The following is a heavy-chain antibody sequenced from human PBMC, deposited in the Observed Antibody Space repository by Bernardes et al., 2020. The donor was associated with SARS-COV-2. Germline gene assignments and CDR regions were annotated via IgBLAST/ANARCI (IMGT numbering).Heavy chain of an antibody. CDR2: ISSSSATM. Sequence: GGSLRLSCAASGFTLSSYSMNWVRQAPGKGLEWVSYISSSSATMYYADSVKGRFTISRDSAKNSLYLQMNSLRAEDTALYYCARDMANFDYWGQGTLVTVSS. CDR1: GFTLSSYS. J-gene: IGHJ4*02. CDR3: ARDMANFDY. V-gene: IGHV3-48*04.